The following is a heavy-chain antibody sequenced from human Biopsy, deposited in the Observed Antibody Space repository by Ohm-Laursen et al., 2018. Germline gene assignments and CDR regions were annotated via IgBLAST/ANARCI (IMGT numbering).Heavy chain of an antibody. CDR2: ITSGGSTT. Sequence: SLRLSCAASGFIFSDYYMSWIRQAPGKGLEWVSYITSGGSTTDYADSVKGRFTISRDNAKSSLFLQMNSLRAEDTAVYYCARDVEGFYSYAMDVWGQGTTVTVSS. J-gene: IGHJ6*02. CDR3: ARDVEGFYSYAMDV. V-gene: IGHV3-11*01. CDR1: GFIFSDYY. D-gene: IGHD5-24*01.